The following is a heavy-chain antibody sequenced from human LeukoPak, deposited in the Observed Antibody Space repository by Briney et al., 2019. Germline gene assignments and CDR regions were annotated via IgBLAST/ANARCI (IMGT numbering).Heavy chain of an antibody. J-gene: IGHJ4*02. CDR2: IYSNGNT. D-gene: IGHD2-15*01. Sequence: KTSETLSLTCTVSGGSISSYYWSWIRQPPGKGLEWIGYIYSNGNTNYNPSLMSRVTISVDMSKNEFSLNLSSVTAADTAVYFCVRHRIVVAATGVFDYWGQGTLVPVSS. V-gene: IGHV4-59*08. CDR3: VRHRIVVAATGVFDY. CDR1: GGSISSYY.